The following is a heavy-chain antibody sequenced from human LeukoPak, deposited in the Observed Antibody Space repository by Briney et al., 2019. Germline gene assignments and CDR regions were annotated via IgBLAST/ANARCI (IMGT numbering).Heavy chain of an antibody. CDR3: ARVYYYDRSGFYFGY. J-gene: IGHJ4*02. D-gene: IGHD3-22*01. Sequence: SSETLSLTCAVYGGSFSGYYWSWIRQPPGKGLEWIGEINHSGSTNYNPSLKSRVTISVDTSKNQFSLKLSSVTAADTAVYYCARVYYYDRSGFYFGYWGQGTLVTVSS. CDR1: GGSFSGYY. CDR2: INHSGST. V-gene: IGHV4-34*01.